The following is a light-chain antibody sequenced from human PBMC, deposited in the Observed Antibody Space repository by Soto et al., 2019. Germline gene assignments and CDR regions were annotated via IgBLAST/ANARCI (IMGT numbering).Light chain of an antibody. CDR2: DAS. V-gene: IGKV3-15*01. CDR3: QQYNNWPPWT. J-gene: IGKJ1*01. CDR1: QSVSSN. Sequence: IVMTQSPATLSVSPGERATLSCRASQSVSSNLAWYQQKPGQAPRLLIYDASTRATGIPARFSGSGSGTEFPLTISSLQSEDFAVYYCQQYNNWPPWTFGQGTKVQIK.